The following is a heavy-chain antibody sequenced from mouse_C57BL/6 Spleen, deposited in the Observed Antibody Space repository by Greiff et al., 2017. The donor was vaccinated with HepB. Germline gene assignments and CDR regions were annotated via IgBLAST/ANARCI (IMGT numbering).Heavy chain of an antibody. CDR3: ARRPGRYFDV. Sequence: QVQLKQPGAELVKPGASVKLSCKASGYTFTSYWMQWVKQRPGQGLEWIGEIDPSDSYTNYNQKFKGKATLTVDTSSSTAYMQLSSLTSEDSAVYYCARRPGRYFDVWGTGTTVTVSS. V-gene: IGHV1-50*01. CDR2: IDPSDSYT. J-gene: IGHJ1*03. CDR1: GYTFTSYW.